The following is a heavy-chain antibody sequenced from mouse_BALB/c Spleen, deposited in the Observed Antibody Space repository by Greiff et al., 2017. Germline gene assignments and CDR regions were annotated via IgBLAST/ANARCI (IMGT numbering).Heavy chain of an antibody. CDR2: IDPFNGGT. CDR1: GYSFTSYY. Sequence: VQLQQSGPELLKPGASVKISCKASGYSFTSYYMHWVKQSHGKSLEWIGYIDPFNGGTSYNQKFKGKATLTVDKSSSTAYMHLSSLTSEDSAVYYCARGEVDSLFAYWGQGTLVTVSA. J-gene: IGHJ3*01. V-gene: IGHV1S135*01. D-gene: IGHD3-2*01. CDR3: ARGEVDSLFAY.